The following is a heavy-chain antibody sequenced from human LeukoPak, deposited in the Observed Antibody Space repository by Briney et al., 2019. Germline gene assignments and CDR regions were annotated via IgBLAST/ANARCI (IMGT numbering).Heavy chain of an antibody. V-gene: IGHV4-59*01. CDR2: IYYSGST. CDR3: ARNAMLYYYMDV. J-gene: IGHJ6*03. CDR1: GGSISSYY. D-gene: IGHD2-2*01. Sequence: PSETLSLTCTVSGGSISSYYWSWIRQPPGKGLEWIEYIYYSGSTNYNPSLKSRVTISVDTSKNQFSLKLSSVTAADTAVYYCARNAMLYYYMDVWGKGTTVTVSS.